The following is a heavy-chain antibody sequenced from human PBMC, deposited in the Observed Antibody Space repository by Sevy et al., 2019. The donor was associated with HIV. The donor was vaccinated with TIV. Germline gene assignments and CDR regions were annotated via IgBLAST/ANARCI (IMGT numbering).Heavy chain of an antibody. Sequence: GGSLRLSCAASGFSVSSSTMSWVRQAPGMGLEWVSILYSGGGTGYADSVKGRITISRDNSRNTLFLQMNGLRDEDTALYYCASAATDTRGWYHFDYWGQRTLVTVSS. D-gene: IGHD6-19*01. J-gene: IGHJ4*02. CDR3: ASAATDTRGWYHFDY. CDR2: LYSGGGT. CDR1: GFSVSSST. V-gene: IGHV3-66*01.